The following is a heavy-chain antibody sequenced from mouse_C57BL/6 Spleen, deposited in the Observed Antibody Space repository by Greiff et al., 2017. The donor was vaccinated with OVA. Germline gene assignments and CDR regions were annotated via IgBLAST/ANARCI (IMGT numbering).Heavy chain of an antibody. Sequence: VQLQQPGAELVKPGASVKLSCKASGYTFTSYWMQWVKQRPGQGLEWIGEIDPSDSYTNYNQKFKGKATLTVDTSSSTAYMQLSSLTSEDSAVYYCARLYLDYWGQGTTLTVSS. CDR2: IDPSDSYT. J-gene: IGHJ2*01. V-gene: IGHV1-50*01. CDR3: ARLYLDY. CDR1: GYTFTSYW.